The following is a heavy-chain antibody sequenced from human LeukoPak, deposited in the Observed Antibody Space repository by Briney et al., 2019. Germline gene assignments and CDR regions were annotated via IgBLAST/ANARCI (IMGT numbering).Heavy chain of an antibody. CDR3: ARVNTTLDY. J-gene: IGHJ4*02. D-gene: IGHD1-14*01. Sequence: ASVKVSCKASGYTFTGYYVHWVRQAPGQGLEWMGWINPNSGGTNYAQKFQGRVTMTRDTSISTANMELSGLTSDDTAVYYCARVNTTLDYWGQGTLVTASS. V-gene: IGHV1-2*02. CDR1: GYTFTGYY. CDR2: INPNSGGT.